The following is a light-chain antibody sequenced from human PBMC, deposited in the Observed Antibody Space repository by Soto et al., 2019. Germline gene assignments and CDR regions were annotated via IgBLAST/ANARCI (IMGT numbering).Light chain of an antibody. Sequence: QSVLTQPPSASGTPGQRVPISCFGSSSNIGSNSVNWYQQLPGTAPKLLIYYDNLRPSGVPDRISGSKSGTSASLAISGLQSDDEADYYCAAWDDSLNGRVFGTGTKLTVL. J-gene: IGLJ1*01. V-gene: IGLV1-44*01. CDR3: AAWDDSLNGRV. CDR2: YDN. CDR1: SSNIGSNS.